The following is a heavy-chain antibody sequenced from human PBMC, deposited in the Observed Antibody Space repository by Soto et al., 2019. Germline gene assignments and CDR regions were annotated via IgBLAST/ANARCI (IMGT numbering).Heavy chain of an antibody. CDR2: ISSNGGST. Sequence: HPGGSLRLSCAASGFTFSNYAMHWVRQVPGKGLEYVSGISSNGGSTYYANSVKGRFTISRDNFKNTLYLQMGSLRTEDMALYYCARAGSSSLRPFDYWGQGTLVTVSS. CDR3: ARAGSSSLRPFDY. CDR1: GFTFSNYA. J-gene: IGHJ4*02. V-gene: IGHV3-64*01. D-gene: IGHD6-13*01.